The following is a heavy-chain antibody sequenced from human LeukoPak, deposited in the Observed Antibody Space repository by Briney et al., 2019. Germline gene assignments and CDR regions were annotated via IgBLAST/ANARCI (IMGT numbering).Heavy chain of an antibody. D-gene: IGHD4-23*01. J-gene: IGHJ3*02. Sequence: KPSETLSLXCTVSGGSTSSSSYYWGWIRQPPGKGLEWIGSIYYSGSTYYNPSLKSRVTISVDTSKNQFSLKLSSVTAADTAVYYCARDYGGNFGGDAFDIWGQGTMVTVSS. V-gene: IGHV4-39*02. CDR2: IYYSGST. CDR3: ARDYGGNFGGDAFDI. CDR1: GGSTSSSSYY.